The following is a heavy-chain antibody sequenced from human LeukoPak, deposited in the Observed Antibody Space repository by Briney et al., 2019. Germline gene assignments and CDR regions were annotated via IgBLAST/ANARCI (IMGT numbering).Heavy chain of an antibody. V-gene: IGHV4-4*07. CDR2: IYASGNT. Sequence: SETLSLTCTVSGASISSYYWSWIRQAAGKGLEWIGRIYASGNTNYNPSLKSRVTMSVDMSKSHFSLRLSSVTAADTAVYYCARDIRVVAAPTSYYFFDSWGQGTLVTVSS. CDR3: ARDIRVVAAPTSYYFFDS. CDR1: GASISSYY. J-gene: IGHJ4*02. D-gene: IGHD2-15*01.